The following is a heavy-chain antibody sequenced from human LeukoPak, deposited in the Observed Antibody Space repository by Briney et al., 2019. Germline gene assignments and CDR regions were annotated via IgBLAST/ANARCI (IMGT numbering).Heavy chain of an antibody. D-gene: IGHD3-22*01. V-gene: IGHV1-69*04. J-gene: IGHJ4*02. CDR2: IIPILGIA. Sequence: ASVKVSCKASGGTFSSYAISWVRQATGQGLEWMGRIIPILGIANYAQKFQGRVTITADKSTSTAYMELSSLRSEDTAVYYCARDRYYYDSSGSIGVDYWGQGTLVTVSS. CDR1: GGTFSSYA. CDR3: ARDRYYYDSSGSIGVDY.